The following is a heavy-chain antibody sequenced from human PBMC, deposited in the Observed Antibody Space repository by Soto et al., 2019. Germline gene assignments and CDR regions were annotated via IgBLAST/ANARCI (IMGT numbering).Heavy chain of an antibody. CDR1: AYTFTSYY. CDR3: ARDLVGFGELLAYTYYCYLLAV. J-gene: IGHJ6*04. Sequence: ASVKVSCKASAYTFTSYYMHWVRQAPGQGLEWMGIINPSGGSTSYAQKFQGRVTMTRDTSTSTVYMELSSLRSEDTAVYYCARDLVGFGELLAYTYYCYLLAVWAKGTSVTVSS. V-gene: IGHV1-46*03. D-gene: IGHD3-10*01. CDR2: INPSGGST.